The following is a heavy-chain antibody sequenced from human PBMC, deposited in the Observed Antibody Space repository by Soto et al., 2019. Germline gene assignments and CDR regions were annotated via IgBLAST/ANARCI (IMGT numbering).Heavy chain of an antibody. V-gene: IGHV1-3*05. Sequence: QVQLVQSGSEEKKPGASVRVSCKASGYTFTSFAIHWVRQAPGHRLECMGWINAGNGNTKYSQKFQGRVTITRDTSASRAYMELSSLRSEDTAVCYYAGGGVYYLFDSWGQGTLVTVSS. J-gene: IGHJ4*02. CDR3: AGGGVYYLFDS. CDR1: GYTFTSFA. CDR2: INAGNGNT. D-gene: IGHD2-8*01.